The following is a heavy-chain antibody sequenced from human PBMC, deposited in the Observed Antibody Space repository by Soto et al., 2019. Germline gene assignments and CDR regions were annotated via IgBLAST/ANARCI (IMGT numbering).Heavy chain of an antibody. J-gene: IGHJ4*02. CDR1: GFTSSDHY. CDR2: TRNKANSYTT. V-gene: IGHV3-72*01. CDR3: ARWVAGAADC. Sequence: EVQLVESGGGLVQPGGSLRLSCAASGFTSSDHYMDWVRQAPGKGLEWLGRTRNKANSYTTEYAPSVKGRFTISRDDSKNSLYLQMNSLKTEDTAVYYCARWVAGAADCWGQGPQVTVSS. D-gene: IGHD2-15*01.